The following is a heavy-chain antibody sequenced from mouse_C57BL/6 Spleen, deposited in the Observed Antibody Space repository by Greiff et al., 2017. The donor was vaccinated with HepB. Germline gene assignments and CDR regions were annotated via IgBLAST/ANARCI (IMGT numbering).Heavy chain of an antibody. CDR2: IHPNSGST. CDR1: GYTFTSYW. CDR3: AGYSNYLYYAMDY. D-gene: IGHD2-5*01. V-gene: IGHV1-64*01. Sequence: QVQLQQPGAELVKPGASVKLSCKASGYTFTSYWMHWVKQRPGQGLEWIGMIHPNSGSTNYNEKFKSKATLTVAKSSSTAYMQLSSLTSEDSAVYYCAGYSNYLYYAMDYWGQGTSVTVSS. J-gene: IGHJ4*01.